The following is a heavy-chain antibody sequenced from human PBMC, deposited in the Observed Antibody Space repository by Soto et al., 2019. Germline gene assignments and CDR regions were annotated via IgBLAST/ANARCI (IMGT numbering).Heavy chain of an antibody. D-gene: IGHD3-16*02. V-gene: IGHV4-34*01. J-gene: IGHJ4*02. CDR2: INHSGST. CDR1: GGSFSGYY. Sequence: SETLSLTCAVYGGSFSGYYWSWIRQPPGKGLEWIGEINHSGSTNYNPSLKSRVTISVDTSKNQFSLKLSSVTAADTAVYYCARVRVTFGGVIVPNFDYWGQGTLVTVSS. CDR3: ARVRVTFGGVIVPNFDY.